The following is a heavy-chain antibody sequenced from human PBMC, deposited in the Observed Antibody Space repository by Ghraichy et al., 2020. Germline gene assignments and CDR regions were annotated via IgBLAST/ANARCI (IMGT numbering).Heavy chain of an antibody. CDR1: GYTFTGYY. D-gene: IGHD3-9*01. CDR2: INPNSGGT. V-gene: IGHV1-2*02. Sequence: ASVKVSCKASGYTFTGYYMHWVRQAPGQGLEWMGWINPNSGGTNYAQKFQGRVTMTRDTSISTAYMELSRLRSDDTAVYYCARDQRYFDWLSHGGMDVWGQGTTVTVSS. CDR3: ARDQRYFDWLSHGGMDV. J-gene: IGHJ6*02.